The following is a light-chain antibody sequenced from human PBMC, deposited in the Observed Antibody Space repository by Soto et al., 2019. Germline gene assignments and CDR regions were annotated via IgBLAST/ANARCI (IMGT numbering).Light chain of an antibody. CDR2: KAS. J-gene: IGKJ4*01. Sequence: DIQMTQSPSTLTASVGDRVTITCRASQSISSWLAWYQQKPGKAPNLLIYKASSLESGVPSRFSGSGSGTEFTLTNSSLHPDDFATYYCQQYNSYPLTFGGGTKVEI. V-gene: IGKV1-5*03. CDR1: QSISSW. CDR3: QQYNSYPLT.